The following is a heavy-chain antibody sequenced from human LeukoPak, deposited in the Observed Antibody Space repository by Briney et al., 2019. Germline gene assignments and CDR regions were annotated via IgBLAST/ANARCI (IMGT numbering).Heavy chain of an antibody. CDR3: ARTDYDSSNDDPFASFDP. V-gene: IGHV4-59*01. CDR1: GDSISSYY. Sequence: PSETLSLTCTVSGDSISSYYWSWIRQPPGKGLEWIGYIYYTGSTSFNPSLKSRVTIAVDTSKKQLFSSLNSVSAADTAMYYCARTDYDSSNDDPFASFDPWGQGALVTVSS. J-gene: IGHJ5*02. D-gene: IGHD4-11*01. CDR2: IYYTGST.